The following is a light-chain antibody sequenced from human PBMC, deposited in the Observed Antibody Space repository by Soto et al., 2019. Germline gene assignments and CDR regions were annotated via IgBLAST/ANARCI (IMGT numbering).Light chain of an antibody. V-gene: IGKV1-5*01. Sequence: DIQMTQSPSTLSASVGDRVTITCRASQTINNWVAWFQQKPGKAPKVLIYDASSIQSGVPSRFSGSGSGTEFTLTIDSLQPDDFATYYCQQYNAFSQTFGQGTKVEI. CDR3: QQYNAFSQT. J-gene: IGKJ1*01. CDR2: DAS. CDR1: QTINNW.